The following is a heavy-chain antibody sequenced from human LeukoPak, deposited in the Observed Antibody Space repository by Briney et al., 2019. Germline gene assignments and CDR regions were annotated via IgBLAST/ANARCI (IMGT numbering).Heavy chain of an antibody. D-gene: IGHD6-19*01. CDR2: IYVVGST. V-gene: IGHV3-53*01. J-gene: IGHJ4*02. CDR3: AGGSGWVSVD. CDR1: GFTVSSNY. Sequence: GGSLRLSCAASGFTVSSNYMSWVRQAPGKGLEWVSVIYVVGSTYYADSVKGRFTISRDNAKNSLYLQMNSLRAEDTAVYYCAGGSGWVSVDWGQGTLVTVSS.